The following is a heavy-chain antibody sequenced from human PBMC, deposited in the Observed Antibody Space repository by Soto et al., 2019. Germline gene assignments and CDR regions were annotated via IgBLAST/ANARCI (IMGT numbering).Heavy chain of an antibody. CDR3: ARLDFNDYYYYGMDV. J-gene: IGHJ6*02. Sequence: SETLSLTCTVSGGSVSSGSYYWSWIRQPPGKGLEWIGYIYYSGSTNYNPSLKSRVTISVDKSKNQFSLKLSSVTAADTAVYYCARLDFNDYYYYGMDVWGQGTTVTVSS. V-gene: IGHV4-61*01. D-gene: IGHD3-3*01. CDR1: GGSVSSGSYY. CDR2: IYYSGST.